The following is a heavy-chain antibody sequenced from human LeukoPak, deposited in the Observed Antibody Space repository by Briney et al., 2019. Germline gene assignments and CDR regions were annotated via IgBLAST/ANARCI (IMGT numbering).Heavy chain of an antibody. CDR3: AKDHGYNWNYSSY. CDR2: IWYDGSNK. J-gene: IGHJ4*02. D-gene: IGHD1-7*01. CDR1: GFTFSNYG. Sequence: PGGSLRLSCAASGFTFSNYGMHWVRQAPGKGLEWVALIWYDGSNKYYADSVKGRFTISRDNSKNTLYLQMNSLRAEDTAVYYCAKDHGYNWNYSSYWGQGTLVTVSS. V-gene: IGHV3-33*06.